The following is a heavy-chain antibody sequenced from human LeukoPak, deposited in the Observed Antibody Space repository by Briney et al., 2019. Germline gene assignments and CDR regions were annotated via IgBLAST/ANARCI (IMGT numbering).Heavy chain of an antibody. V-gene: IGHV5-51*01. CDR3: ARGPHCSSTSCYSFFAFDI. CDR1: GYSFTSYW. Sequence: GESLKISCKGSGYSFTSYWIGWVRQMPGKGLEWMGIIYLGDSDTRYSPSFQGQVTISADKSISTAYLQWSSLKASDTAMYYCARGPHCSSTSCYSFFAFDIWGQGTMVTVSS. D-gene: IGHD2-2*01. CDR2: IYLGDSDT. J-gene: IGHJ3*02.